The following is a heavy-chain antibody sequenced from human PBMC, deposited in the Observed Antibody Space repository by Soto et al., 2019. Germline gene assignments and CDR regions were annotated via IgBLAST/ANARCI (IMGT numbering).Heavy chain of an antibody. CDR1: GFTFSSYA. J-gene: IGHJ4*02. CDR2: ISGSGGST. D-gene: IGHD3-10*01. V-gene: IGHV3-23*01. CDR3: AKDGSGSYYTPGYYFAY. Sequence: EVQLLESGGGLVQPGGSLRLSCAASGFTFSSYAMSWVRQAPGKGLEWVSAISGSGGSTYYADSVKGRFTISRDNPKNTLYLQMNSLRAEDTAVYYCAKDGSGSYYTPGYYFAYWGQGTPVTVSS.